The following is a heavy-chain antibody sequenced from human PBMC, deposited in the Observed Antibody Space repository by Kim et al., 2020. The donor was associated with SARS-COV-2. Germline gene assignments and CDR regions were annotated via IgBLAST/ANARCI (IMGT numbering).Heavy chain of an antibody. D-gene: IGHD6-13*01. CDR3: AKAGYSSSSWYFDY. Sequence: GGSLRLSCAASGFTFSSFGMHWVRQAPGKGLEWVAVISYSGSNKYYADSVKGRFTISRDNSKNTLYLQMNSLRAEDTAVYYCAKAGYSSSSWYFDYWGQGTLVTVSS. V-gene: IGHV3-30*18. J-gene: IGHJ4*02. CDR2: ISYSGSNK. CDR1: GFTFSSFG.